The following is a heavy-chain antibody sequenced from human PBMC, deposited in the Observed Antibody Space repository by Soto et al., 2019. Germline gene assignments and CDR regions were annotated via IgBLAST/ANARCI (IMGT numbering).Heavy chain of an antibody. J-gene: IGHJ4*02. CDR3: ARDRRYFGSGSYYPYYCDY. CDR1: GDYVSSGGHY. CDR2: IYYAGSA. Sequence: PSETLSLTCTVSGDYVSSGGHYWSWIRQPPGKGLEWIGYIYYAGSANYNPSLKSRVTISLDTSKNQFSLTLNSVTAADTAVYYCARDRRYFGSGSYYPYYCDYWGQGTLVTVSS. D-gene: IGHD3-10*01. V-gene: IGHV4-61*08.